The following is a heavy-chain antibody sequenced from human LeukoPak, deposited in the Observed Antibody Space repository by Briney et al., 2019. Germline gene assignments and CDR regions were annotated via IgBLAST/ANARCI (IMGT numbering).Heavy chain of an antibody. CDR1: GFTFSFYA. J-gene: IGHJ4*02. CDR3: AKDPPSSTWFDY. D-gene: IGHD6-13*01. Sequence: PGGSLRLSCAASGFTFSFYAMNWVRQAPGKGLEWVSFISGSGSTYYADSVKGRFTISRDNSKNTLYLQMNSLRADDTALYYCAKDPPSSTWFDYWGQGTLVTVSP. V-gene: IGHV3-23*01. CDR2: ISGSGST.